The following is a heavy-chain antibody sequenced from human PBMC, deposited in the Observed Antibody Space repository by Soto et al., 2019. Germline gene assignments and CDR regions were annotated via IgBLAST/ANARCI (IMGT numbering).Heavy chain of an antibody. CDR3: ARGHAGTMDV. V-gene: IGHV6-1*01. CDR2: TYYRSKWNN. J-gene: IGHJ6*02. CDR1: GDRVSSNGAD. Sequence: PSETLFLTCAISGDRVSSNGADWNWIRQSPSRGLQWLGRTYYRSKWNNDYAVSVKSRITINPDTSKNQFSLQLNYVTPEETAVYYCARGHAGTMDVWGQGTTVTVSS. D-gene: IGHD1-1*01.